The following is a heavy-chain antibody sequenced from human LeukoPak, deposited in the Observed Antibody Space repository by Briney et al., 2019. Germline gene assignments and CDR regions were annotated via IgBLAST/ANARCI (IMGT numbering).Heavy chain of an antibody. CDR1: GGSISSYY. CDR3: ARGNPTSSWSHFAYYYYYMDV. CDR2: IYYSGST. Sequence: SETLSLTCTVSGGSISSYYWSWIRQPPGKGLEWIGYIYYSGSTNYNPSLKSRVTISVDTSKNQFSLKLSSVTAADTAVYYCARGNPTSSWSHFAYYYYYMDVWGKGTTVTIS. D-gene: IGHD6-13*01. J-gene: IGHJ6*03. V-gene: IGHV4-59*01.